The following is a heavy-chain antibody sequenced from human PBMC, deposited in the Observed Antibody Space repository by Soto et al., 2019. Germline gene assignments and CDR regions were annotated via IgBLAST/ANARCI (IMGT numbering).Heavy chain of an antibody. D-gene: IGHD6-6*01. Sequence: EVHLVETGGGLIQPGGSLRLSCAASGLSVSSSDMSWVRQAPGKGLEWVSVIYSGGSTHDADAVKGRFTISRDNSKNTVQLQMNSLRVDDTAMYFCSTSSRNEYHFAMDAWGQGTTVIVSS. CDR2: IYSGGST. V-gene: IGHV3-53*02. CDR3: STSSRNEYHFAMDA. CDR1: GLSVSSSD. J-gene: IGHJ6*02.